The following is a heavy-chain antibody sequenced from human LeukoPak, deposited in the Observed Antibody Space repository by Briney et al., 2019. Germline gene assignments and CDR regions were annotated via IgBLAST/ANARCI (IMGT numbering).Heavy chain of an antibody. Sequence: PSQTLSLTCAVSGGSISSGGYSWSWIRQPAGKGLEWIGYIYHSGSTYYNPSLKSRVTISVDRSKNQFSLKLSSVTAADTAVYYCSKLTSDMDVWGQGTTVTVSS. CDR1: GGSISSGGYS. CDR2: IYHSGST. V-gene: IGHV4-30-2*01. CDR3: SKLTSDMDV. J-gene: IGHJ6*02. D-gene: IGHD2-2*01.